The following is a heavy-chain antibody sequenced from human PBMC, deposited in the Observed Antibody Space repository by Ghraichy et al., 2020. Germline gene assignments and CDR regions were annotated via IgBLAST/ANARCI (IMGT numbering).Heavy chain of an antibody. J-gene: IGHJ5*02. CDR2: IYYTGST. D-gene: IGHD6-13*01. V-gene: IGHV4-39*01. CDR3: ARRGIAAAGIGGVWFDP. Sequence: SETLSLTCTVSGGSISSSTYYWGWIHQPPGKGLECIGIIYYTGSTYYNPSLKRRVTISVDTSKNQFSLKLSSVTAVDTAVYYCARRGIAAAGIGGVWFDPWCKETLVTVSS. CDR1: GGSISSSTYY.